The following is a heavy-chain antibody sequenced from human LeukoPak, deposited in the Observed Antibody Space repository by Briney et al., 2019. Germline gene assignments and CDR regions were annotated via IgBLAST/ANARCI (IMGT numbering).Heavy chain of an antibody. CDR2: INHSGST. Sequence: PSETLSLTCAVSGGSFSGYYWSWMRQPPGKGLEWIGEINHSGSTNYNPSLKSRVTISVDTSKNQFSLKLSSVTAADTAVYYCARVYSSSWFFDYWGQGTLVTVSS. V-gene: IGHV4-34*01. D-gene: IGHD6-13*01. CDR3: ARVYSSSWFFDY. CDR1: GGSFSGYY. J-gene: IGHJ4*02.